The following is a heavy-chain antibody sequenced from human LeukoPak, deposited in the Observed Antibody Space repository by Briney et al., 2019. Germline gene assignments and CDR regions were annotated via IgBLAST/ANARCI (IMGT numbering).Heavy chain of an antibody. J-gene: IGHJ6*02. CDR1: GGSISHYY. CDR2: TYYSGTT. D-gene: IGHD4-17*01. V-gene: IGHV4-59*13. CDR3: AREDPQTTVPEGMDV. Sequence: PSETLSFTCSVSGGSISHYYWSWIRQSPGQGLEWIGNTYYSGTTNSNPSLKSRVTISVDTSRNQCSLQLRSVTAADTAVYYCAREDPQTTVPEGMDVWGQGTTVIVSS.